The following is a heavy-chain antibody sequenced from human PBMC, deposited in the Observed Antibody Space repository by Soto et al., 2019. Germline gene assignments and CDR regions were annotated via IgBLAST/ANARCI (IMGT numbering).Heavy chain of an antibody. CDR3: ARDGIAAAGTSWFDP. V-gene: IGHV1-3*05. CDR1: GYTFTSHA. Sequence: QVQLVQSGAEEKKPGASVKVSCKASGYTFTSHAMHWVRQAPGQRLEWMGWINAGNGNTKYSQKFQGRVTITTDTAASTAYRELSSLRSEDTAVYYCARDGIAAAGTSWFDPWGQGTLVTVSS. CDR2: INAGNGNT. J-gene: IGHJ5*02. D-gene: IGHD6-13*01.